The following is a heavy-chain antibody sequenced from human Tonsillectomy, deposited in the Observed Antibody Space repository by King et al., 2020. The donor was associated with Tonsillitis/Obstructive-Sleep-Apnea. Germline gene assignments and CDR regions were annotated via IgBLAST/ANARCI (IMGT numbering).Heavy chain of an antibody. CDR1: GFSLSTSGVG. CDR2: IYWDDDK. J-gene: IGHJ2*01. V-gene: IGHV2-5*02. Sequence: TLKESGPTLVKPTQTLTLTCTFSGFSLSTSGVGVGWIRQPPGKALEWLALIYWDDDKRYSPSLKSRLTITKDTSKNQVDLKMTNMDPVDTATYYSAHSNCPYFRSGWYFHLWGRGTLVTVSS. D-gene: IGHD2/OR15-2a*01. CDR3: AHSNCPYFRSGWYFHL.